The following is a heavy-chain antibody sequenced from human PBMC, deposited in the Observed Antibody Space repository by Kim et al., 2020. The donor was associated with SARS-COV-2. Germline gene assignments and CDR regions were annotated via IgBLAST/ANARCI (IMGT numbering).Heavy chain of an antibody. CDR1: GYTFTSYY. D-gene: IGHD6-13*01. Sequence: ASVKVSCKASGYTFTSYYMHWVRQAPGQGLEWMGIINPSGGSTSYAQKFQGRVTMTRDTSTSTVYMELSSLRSEDTAVYYCAREGGIAAAGTPRRYFQHWGQGTLVTVSS. CDR2: INPSGGST. V-gene: IGHV1-46*01. CDR3: AREGGIAAAGTPRRYFQH. J-gene: IGHJ1*01.